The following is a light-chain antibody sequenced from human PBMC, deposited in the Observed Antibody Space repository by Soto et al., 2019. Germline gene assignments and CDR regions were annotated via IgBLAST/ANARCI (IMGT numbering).Light chain of an antibody. V-gene: IGKV3-15*01. J-gene: IGKJ4*01. CDR1: QSVTTN. CDR2: DAS. CDR3: QQYDRWPVT. Sequence: VMTQSPATLSVSPGERVTFSCRASQSVTTNLAWYQHKPGQSPRLLISDASTGASGIPPRFSGSGAGTEFTLTIDRLQSADFAVYYCQQYDRWPVTFGGGTKVDIK.